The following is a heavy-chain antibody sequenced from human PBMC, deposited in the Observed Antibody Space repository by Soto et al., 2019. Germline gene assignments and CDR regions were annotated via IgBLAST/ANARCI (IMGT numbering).Heavy chain of an antibody. CDR1: GYTFTSYD. Sequence: GASVKVSCKASGYTFTSYDINWVRQATGQGLEYLGWMNPNSGNTAYVQKFQGRVTITADESTSTAYMELSSLRSEDTAVYYCARGLSTTVTTGYYYYGMDVWGQGTTVTVSS. CDR3: ARGLSTTVTTGYYYYGMDV. V-gene: IGHV1-8*01. CDR2: MNPNSGNT. D-gene: IGHD4-17*01. J-gene: IGHJ6*02.